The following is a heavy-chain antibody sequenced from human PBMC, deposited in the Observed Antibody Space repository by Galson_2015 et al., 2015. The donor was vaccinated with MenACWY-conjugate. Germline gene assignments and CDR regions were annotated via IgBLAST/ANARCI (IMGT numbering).Heavy chain of an antibody. CDR1: GLTFSSYG. CDR3: ARLGGNNRTTSHSDY. D-gene: IGHD2/OR15-2a*01. CDR2: ISCSGTST. Sequence: SLRLSCAASGLTFSSYGMNWVRQAPGKGLERVSAISCSGTSTYNADSVKGRFTISRDNSKNTLYLQMNSLRAEDTAVYYCARLGGNNRTTSHSDYWGHGTLVSDSS. V-gene: IGHV3-23*01. J-gene: IGHJ4*01.